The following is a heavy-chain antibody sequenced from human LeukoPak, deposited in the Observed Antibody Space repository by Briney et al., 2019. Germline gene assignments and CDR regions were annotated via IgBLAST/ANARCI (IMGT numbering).Heavy chain of an antibody. CDR3: ARDLIREGSIDY. D-gene: IGHD2-15*01. CDR1: GFTFSTYA. V-gene: IGHV3-30-3*01. CDR2: ISSDGSDK. J-gene: IGHJ4*02. Sequence: GGSLRLSCAASGFTFSTYAMHWVRQAPGTGLEWVAVISSDGSDKYYSDSVKGRFTISRDNSENTFYLQMNFLRVEDTAVYYCARDLIREGSIDYWGQGTLVTVSS.